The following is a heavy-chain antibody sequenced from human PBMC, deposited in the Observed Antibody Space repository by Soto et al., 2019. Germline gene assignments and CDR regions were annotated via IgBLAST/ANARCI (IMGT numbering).Heavy chain of an antibody. D-gene: IGHD2-15*01. CDR3: AKGAGYCSGGSCYTVLHYFDY. J-gene: IGHJ4*02. CDR1: GFTFSSYA. CDR2: ISGSGGST. V-gene: IGHV3-23*01. Sequence: PGGSLRLSCAASGFTFSSYAMSWVRQAPGKGLEWVSAISGSGGSTYYADSVKGRFTISRDNSKNTLYLQMNSLRAEDTAVYYCAKGAGYCSGGSCYTVLHYFDYWGQGTLVTVAS.